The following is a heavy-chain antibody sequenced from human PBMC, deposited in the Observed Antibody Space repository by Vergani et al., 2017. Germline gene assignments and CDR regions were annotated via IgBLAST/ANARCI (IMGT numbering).Heavy chain of an antibody. D-gene: IGHD6-19*01. J-gene: IGHJ6*04. CDR3: ARGGTWYSSGWYAAGDV. Sequence: QVQLVQSGAEVKKPGASVKVSCKASGYTFTGYYMHWVRQAPGQGLEWMGWINPNSGGTNYAQKFQGRVTMTRDTSTSTVYMELSSLRSEDTAVYYCARGGTWYSSGWYAAGDVWGKGTTVTVSS. CDR1: GYTFTGYY. V-gene: IGHV1-2*02. CDR2: INPNSGGT.